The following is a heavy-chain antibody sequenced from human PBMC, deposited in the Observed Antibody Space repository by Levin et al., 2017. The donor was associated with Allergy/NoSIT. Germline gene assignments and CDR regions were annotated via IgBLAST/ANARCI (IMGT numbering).Heavy chain of an antibody. CDR2: IYNSGST. CDR3: AGTVDCSGGSCYHSSWFDP. J-gene: IGHJ5*02. CDR1: GGSISSYY. V-gene: IGHV4-59*08. D-gene: IGHD2-15*01. Sequence: SETLSLTCTVSGGSISSYYWSWIRQPPGKGLEWIGYIYNSGSTNYNPSLKSRVTISVDTSKNQFSLKLNSVTAADTAVYYCAGTVDCSGGSCYHSSWFDPWGQGTLVTVSS.